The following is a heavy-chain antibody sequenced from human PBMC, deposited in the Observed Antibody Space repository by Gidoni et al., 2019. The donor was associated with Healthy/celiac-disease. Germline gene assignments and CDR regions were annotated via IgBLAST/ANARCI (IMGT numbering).Heavy chain of an antibody. CDR3: ASSVEMATQEEQSGVLFYFGGLDY. CDR1: GGTFSSYA. D-gene: IGHD3-10*01. J-gene: IGHJ4*02. V-gene: IGHV1-69*01. CDR2: IIPIFGTA. Sequence: QVQLVQSGAEVKKPGSSVKVSCKASGGTFSSYAISWVRQAPGQGLEWMGGIIPIFGTANYAQKFQGRVTITADESTSTAYMELSSLRSEDTAVYYCASSVEMATQEEQSGVLFYFGGLDYWGQGTLVTVSS.